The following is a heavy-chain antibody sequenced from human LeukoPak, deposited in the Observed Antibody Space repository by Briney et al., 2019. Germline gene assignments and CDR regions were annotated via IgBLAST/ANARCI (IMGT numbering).Heavy chain of an antibody. CDR3: ARELRTFDS. CDR2: IKHNGDEL. J-gene: IGHJ4*02. V-gene: IGHV3-7*01. D-gene: IGHD3-16*01. Sequence: PGGSLRLSCAASGFTFSSYWMTSVRHAPGKGLEWVANIKHNGDELNYVDSVEDRFTISRDNAKNSLYLHMTSLRAEDTAVYYCARELRTFDSWGQGTLVTVSS. CDR1: GFTFSSYW.